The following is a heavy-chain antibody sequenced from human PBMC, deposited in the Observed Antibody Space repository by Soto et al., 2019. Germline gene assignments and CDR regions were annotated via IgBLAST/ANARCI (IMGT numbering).Heavy chain of an antibody. V-gene: IGHV3-48*02. Sequence: EVQLVESGGGLVQPGGSLRLSCAASGFTFRNYNMNWVRQAPGKGLEWISYISSSGDNIYYADSVKGRFTISRDNAKNAMFLQMNSLRDEATAGYYCARDHGSSNWLITTSIDYWGQVTLVTVSS. CDR2: ISSSGDNI. D-gene: IGHD2-15*01. CDR1: GFTFRNYN. CDR3: ARDHGSSNWLITTSIDY. J-gene: IGHJ4*02.